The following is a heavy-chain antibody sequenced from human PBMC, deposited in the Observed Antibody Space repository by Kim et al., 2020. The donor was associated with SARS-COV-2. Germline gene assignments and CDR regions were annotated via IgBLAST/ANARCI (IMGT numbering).Heavy chain of an antibody. V-gene: IGHV4-39*01. D-gene: IGHD6-19*01. CDR3: RTVAGNFDY. Sequence: SETLSLTCTVSGGSISSSSYYWGWIRQPPGKGLEWIGSIYYSGSTYYNPSLKSRVTISVDTSKNQFSLKLSSVTAADTAVYYCRTVAGNFDYWGQGTLVTVSS. CDR2: IYYSGST. J-gene: IGHJ4*02. CDR1: GGSISSSSYY.